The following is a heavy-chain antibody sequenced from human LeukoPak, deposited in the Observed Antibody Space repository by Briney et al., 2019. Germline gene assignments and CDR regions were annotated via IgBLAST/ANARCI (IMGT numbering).Heavy chain of an antibody. CDR1: GFTFSSYG. CDR3: AKEIPGRNWFDP. Sequence: GRSLRLSCAACGFTFSSYGMHWVRQAPGKGLEWVAVISYDGSNKYYADSVKGRFTISRDNSKNTLYLQMNSLRAEDTAVYYCAKEIPGRNWFDPWGQGTLVTVSS. J-gene: IGHJ5*02. V-gene: IGHV3-30*18. CDR2: ISYDGSNK.